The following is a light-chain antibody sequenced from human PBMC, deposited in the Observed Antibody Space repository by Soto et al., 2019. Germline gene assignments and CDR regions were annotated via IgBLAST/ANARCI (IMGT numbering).Light chain of an antibody. V-gene: IGLV2-11*01. J-gene: IGLJ1*01. CDR3: CSYAGSYYV. CDR1: SSDVGGYKY. Sequence: QSALTQPRSVSGSPGQSVTISCTGTSSDVGGYKYVSWYQQHPGKAPKLMIYDVSKRPSGVPDRFSGSKSGNTASLTISGLQAEDEADYCCCSYAGSYYVFGTGTKLTVL. CDR2: DVS.